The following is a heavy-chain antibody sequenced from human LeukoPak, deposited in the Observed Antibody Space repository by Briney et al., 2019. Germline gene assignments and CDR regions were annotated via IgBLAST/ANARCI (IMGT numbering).Heavy chain of an antibody. Sequence: GGSLRLSCGASGFTFRAYAMSWVRQAPGKGLEWVSGISDGGGRTFYAESAKGRFTVSRDNSKNTLYLRMSSLRAEDTAIYYCARARSYSGSYYFDYWGQGTLVTVSP. D-gene: IGHD1-26*01. J-gene: IGHJ4*02. CDR2: ISDGGGRT. V-gene: IGHV3-23*01. CDR3: ARARSYSGSYYFDY. CDR1: GFTFRAYA.